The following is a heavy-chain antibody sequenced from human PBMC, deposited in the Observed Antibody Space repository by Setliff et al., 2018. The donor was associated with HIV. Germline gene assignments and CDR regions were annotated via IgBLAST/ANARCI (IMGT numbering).Heavy chain of an antibody. V-gene: IGHV4-39*01. CDR3: ARRRGQKATGWYYFDF. J-gene: IGHJ4*02. D-gene: IGHD6-19*01. CDR1: GGPITSNTYF. Sequence: SETLSLTCSVSGGPITSNTYFWDWIRQAPGKGLEWIGSIYHSGNTYYNPSLKSRVSISVDTSKRQFSLTLTSVTAGDSALYYCARRRGQKATGWYYFDFWGQGALVTVSS. CDR2: IYHSGNT.